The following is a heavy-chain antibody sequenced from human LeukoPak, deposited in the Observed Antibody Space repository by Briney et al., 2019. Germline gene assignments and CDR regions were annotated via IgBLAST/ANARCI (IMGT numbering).Heavy chain of an antibody. J-gene: IGHJ4*02. V-gene: IGHV3-30*04. CDR3: ANQHPQVAGTRGPLDY. Sequence: TGGSLRLSCAASGFTFSSYAMHWVRQAPGEGLEWVAVISYDGRNKYYADSVKGRFTISRDNSKNTLYLQLNSLRPEDTSVYYCANQHPQVAGTRGPLDYWGQGTLVTVYS. CDR2: ISYDGRNK. D-gene: IGHD6-19*01. CDR1: GFTFSSYA.